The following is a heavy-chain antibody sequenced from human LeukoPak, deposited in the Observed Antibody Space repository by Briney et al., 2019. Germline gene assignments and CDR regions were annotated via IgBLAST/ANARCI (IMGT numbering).Heavy chain of an antibody. CDR1: RFTFSSYA. CDR3: AKTIFGVTHAFDI. V-gene: IGHV3-23*01. J-gene: IGHJ3*02. Sequence: GGSLRLSCAASRFTFSSYAMTWVRQAPGRWLEWVSTISGSGATTNYADSVKGRFTISRDNSKNTLYLQMNSLRPEDTAVYYCAKTIFGVTHAFDIWGQGTMVTVSS. CDR2: ISGSGATT. D-gene: IGHD3-3*01.